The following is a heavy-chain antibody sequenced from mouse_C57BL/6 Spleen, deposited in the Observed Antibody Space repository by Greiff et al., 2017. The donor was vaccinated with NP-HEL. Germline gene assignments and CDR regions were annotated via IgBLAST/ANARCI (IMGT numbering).Heavy chain of an antibody. J-gene: IGHJ2*01. Sequence: QVQLKQPGAELVKPGASVKMSCKASGYTFISYWITWVKQRPGQGLEWIGDIYPGSGSTNYNEKFKSKATLTVDTSSSTAYMQLSSLTSEDSAVYYCARSDGYSYYFDYWGQGTTLTVSS. CDR2: IYPGSGST. D-gene: IGHD2-3*01. CDR1: GYTFISYW. CDR3: ARSDGYSYYFDY. V-gene: IGHV1-55*01.